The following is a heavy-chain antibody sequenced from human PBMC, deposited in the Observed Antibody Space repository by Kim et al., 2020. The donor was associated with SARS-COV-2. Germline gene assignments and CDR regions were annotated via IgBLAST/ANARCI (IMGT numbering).Heavy chain of an antibody. CDR2: ISTDGSST. D-gene: IGHD3-16*01. V-gene: IGHV3-64D*06. J-gene: IGHJ3*02. Sequence: GGSLRLSCSASGLTFSRYVMRWVRQAPGKGLEFVSGISTDGSSTYYADSVKGRFTVSRDNSMNTLYLQMSSLRVENTAVYYCVNWGDIWGQGTMVTVSS. CDR1: GLTFSRYV. CDR3: VNWGDI.